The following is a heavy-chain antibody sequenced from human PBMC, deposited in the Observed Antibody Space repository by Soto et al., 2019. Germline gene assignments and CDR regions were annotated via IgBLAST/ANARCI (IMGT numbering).Heavy chain of an antibody. V-gene: IGHV4-59*01. J-gene: IGHJ4*02. D-gene: IGHD3-22*01. Sequence: SETLSLTFTVSGGSISSYYWSWIGQPPGKGLEWIGYIYDSGSTKYNPSLKSRVTISVDTTNNQFYLKLSYVTAADTVVYYCAREDYFDSGGFPIWGQGTLVTVS. CDR3: AREDYFDSGGFPI. CDR2: IYDSGST. CDR1: GGSISSYY.